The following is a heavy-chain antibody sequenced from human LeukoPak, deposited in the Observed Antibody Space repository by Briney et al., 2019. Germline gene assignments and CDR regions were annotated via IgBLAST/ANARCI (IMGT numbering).Heavy chain of an antibody. CDR3: ARDRFDYSLDY. CDR2: ISISGDTV. CDR1: GFTFFSHP. V-gene: IGHV3-48*01. Sequence: GGSLRLSCAASGFTFFSHPMNWVRQAPGKGLERVAYISISGDTVYYTHSVRGRFTISRDNAENTVYLQMNSLRTDDTAIYYCARDRFDYSLDYWGQGVLVTVSS. J-gene: IGHJ4*02. D-gene: IGHD2-15*01.